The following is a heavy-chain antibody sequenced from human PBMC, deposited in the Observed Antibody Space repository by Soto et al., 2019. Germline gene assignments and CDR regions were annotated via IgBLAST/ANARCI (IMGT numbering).Heavy chain of an antibody. CDR3: AKDRYYADSNWFDP. CDR2: ISYDGSNK. D-gene: IGHD1-26*01. J-gene: IGHJ5*02. Sequence: QVQLVESGGGVVQPGRSLRLSCAASGFTFSSYGMHWVRQAPGKGLEWVAVISYDGSNKYYADSVKGRFTISRDNSKNTLYLQMNSLRAEDTAVYYCAKDRYYADSNWFDPWGQGTLVTVSS. CDR1: GFTFSSYG. V-gene: IGHV3-30*18.